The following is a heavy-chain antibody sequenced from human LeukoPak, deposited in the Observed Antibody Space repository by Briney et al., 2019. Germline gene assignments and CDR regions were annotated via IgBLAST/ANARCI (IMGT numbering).Heavy chain of an antibody. V-gene: IGHV3-23*01. J-gene: IGHJ4*02. CDR2: ISGSGDST. CDR1: GFTFSSYA. D-gene: IGHD6-19*01. CDR3: ANGVENASGWYLNPIWY. Sequence: GGSVRLSCAASGFTFSSYAMSWVRQAPGKGLEWVSAISGSGDSTYYADSVKGRFTISRDNSKNTIYLQMNGLRVEDTAVYYCANGVENASGWYLNPIWYWGQGTLVTVSS.